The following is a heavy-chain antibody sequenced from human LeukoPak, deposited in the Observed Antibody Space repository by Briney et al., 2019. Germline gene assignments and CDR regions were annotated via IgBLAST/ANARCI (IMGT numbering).Heavy chain of an antibody. CDR2: INPNSGGT. CDR1: GYTFTGYY. CDR3: ARGLRYCSGGSCYDREDAFDI. D-gene: IGHD2-15*01. J-gene: IGHJ3*02. V-gene: IGHV1-2*04. Sequence: ASVKVSCKASGYTFTGYYMHWVRRAPGQGLEWMGWINPNSGGTNYAQKFQGWVTMTRGTSISTAYMELSRLRSDDTAVYYCARGLRYCSGGSCYDREDAFDIWGQGTMVTVSS.